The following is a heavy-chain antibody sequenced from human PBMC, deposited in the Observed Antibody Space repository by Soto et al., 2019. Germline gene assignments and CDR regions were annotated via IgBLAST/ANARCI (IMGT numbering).Heavy chain of an antibody. D-gene: IGHD3-22*01. J-gene: IGHJ3*02. CDR3: AKVDTIILVVSDAFDI. CDR2: ISYDGSNE. CDR1: GFTFSKCG. Sequence: QVQLVESGGGVVQPGRSLRLSCAASGFTFSKCGMHWVRQAQGKGLEWVAVISYDGSNEYYADSVKGRFTISRDNSNNTLYLQMNSLRDEDTAVYYCAKVDTIILVVSDAFDIWGQGTMVTVSS. V-gene: IGHV3-30*18.